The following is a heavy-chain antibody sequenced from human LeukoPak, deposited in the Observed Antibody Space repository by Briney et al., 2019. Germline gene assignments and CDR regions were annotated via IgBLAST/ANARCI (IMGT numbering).Heavy chain of an antibody. J-gene: IGHJ3*02. CDR1: GFSFSRYG. CDR2: IKRDGSEK. V-gene: IGHV3-7*01. Sequence: GGSLRLSCAPSGFSFSRYGMSWVRRAPGKGLEWVANIKRDGSEKYYVDSVKGRFTISRDNAKNSMYLQMNSLRAEDTAVYYCASSWAYCGGDWHYEGGAFDIWGQGTMVTVSS. D-gene: IGHD2-21*02. CDR3: ASSWAYCGGDWHYEGGAFDI.